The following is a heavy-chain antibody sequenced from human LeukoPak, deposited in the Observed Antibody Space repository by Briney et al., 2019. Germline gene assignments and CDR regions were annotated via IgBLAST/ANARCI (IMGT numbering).Heavy chain of an antibody. D-gene: IGHD3-10*01. CDR1: GYTFTSDG. CDR2: ISPYNSNT. CDR3: ARVYGSGSFDAFDI. Sequence: ASVKLSCKASGYTFTSDGISWVRRSPGQGLEWMGWISPYNSNTTYAQTLQGRVTLTTDTSTSTAYMELRSLRSDDTAVYYCARVYGSGSFDAFDIWGQGTMVTVSS. J-gene: IGHJ3*02. V-gene: IGHV1-18*01.